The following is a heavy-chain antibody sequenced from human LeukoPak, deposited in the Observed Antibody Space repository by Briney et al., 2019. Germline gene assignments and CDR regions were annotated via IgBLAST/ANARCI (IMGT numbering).Heavy chain of an antibody. D-gene: IGHD6-19*01. CDR1: GFTFSGYW. CDR2: INQDGSEK. Sequence: PGGSLRPSCAASGFTFSGYWMTWVRQAPGKGLEWVATINQDGSEKSYVDSVKGRSTISRDNAKNSLYLQMNSLRAEDTALYYCARQWYSSIVRYFDYWGQGTLVTVSS. CDR3: ARQWYSSIVRYFDY. J-gene: IGHJ4*02. V-gene: IGHV3-7*01.